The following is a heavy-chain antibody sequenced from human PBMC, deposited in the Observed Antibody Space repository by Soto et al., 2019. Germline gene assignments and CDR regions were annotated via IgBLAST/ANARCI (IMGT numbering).Heavy chain of an antibody. CDR1: GFTFSTYG. J-gene: IGHJ5*02. CDR3: ARDQAEIVAAPIDGNALSNWFDP. CDR2: IFYDGSRK. D-gene: IGHD5-12*01. Sequence: HPGGSLRLSCAASGFTFSTYGIHWVRQAPGKGLEWVAAIFYDGSRKFYTDSVKGRFTISRDNSKNTVYLQMNGLRAEDTAVYYCARDQAEIVAAPIDGNALSNWFDPWGQGTLVTVSS. V-gene: IGHV3-33*01.